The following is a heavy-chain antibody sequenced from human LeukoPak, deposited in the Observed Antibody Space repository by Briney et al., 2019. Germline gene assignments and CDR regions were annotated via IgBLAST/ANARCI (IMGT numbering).Heavy chain of an antibody. CDR1: GGSISSYY. D-gene: IGHD3-22*01. V-gene: IGHV4-4*07. CDR3: ASGYYDSSGYFVDY. J-gene: IGHJ4*02. CDR2: IYTSGST. Sequence: SETLSLTCTVSGGSISSYYWSWIRPPAGKGLEWIGRIYTSGSTNYNPSLKSRVTMSVDTSKNQFSLKLSSVTAADTAVYYCASGYYDSSGYFVDYWGQGTLVTVSS.